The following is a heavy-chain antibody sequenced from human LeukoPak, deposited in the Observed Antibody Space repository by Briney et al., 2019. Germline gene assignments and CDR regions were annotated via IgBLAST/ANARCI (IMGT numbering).Heavy chain of an antibody. CDR3: ARDSDFDAFDI. J-gene: IGHJ3*02. Sequence: SETLSLTCTVSGGSISSGGYYWSWIRQHPGKGLEWIGYIYYSGSTYYNPSLKSRVTISVDTSKNQFSLKLSSVTAADTAVYYCARDSDFDAFDIWGQGTMVTVSS. D-gene: IGHD3-3*01. CDR2: IYYSGST. V-gene: IGHV4-31*03. CDR1: GGSISSGGYY.